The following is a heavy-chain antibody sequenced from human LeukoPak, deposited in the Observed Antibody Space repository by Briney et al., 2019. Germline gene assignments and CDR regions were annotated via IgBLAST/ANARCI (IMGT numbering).Heavy chain of an antibody. J-gene: IGHJ4*02. D-gene: IGHD1-26*01. V-gene: IGHV4-30-4*01. CDR1: GVSISSGDYY. CDR3: AREHGTIKHFDY. CDR2: IYYSGST. Sequence: SETLSLTCTVSGVSISSGDYYWSWIRQPPGKGLEWIGYIYYSGSTYYNPSLKSRVTISVDTSKNQFSLKLSSVTAADTAVYYCAREHGTIKHFDYWGQGTLVTVSS.